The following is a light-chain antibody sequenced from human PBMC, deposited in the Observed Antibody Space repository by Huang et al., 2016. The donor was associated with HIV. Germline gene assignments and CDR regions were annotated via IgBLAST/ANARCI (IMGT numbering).Light chain of an antibody. Sequence: VMMSQSPATLAASPGERVTLSCGASQSVNTNLAWYQQKPGQAPRLPIYAASTRATGVPARFAGSGSGTEFTLTIDSLQSDDFAVYYCQQYNKWPPEYTFGQGTRLEIK. V-gene: IGKV3-15*01. CDR3: QQYNKWPPEYT. CDR1: QSVNTN. CDR2: AAS. J-gene: IGKJ2*01.